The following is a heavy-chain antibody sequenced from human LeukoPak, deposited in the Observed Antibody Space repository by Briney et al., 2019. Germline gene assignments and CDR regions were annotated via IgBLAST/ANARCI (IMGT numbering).Heavy chain of an antibody. CDR2: INPNSGGT. CDR3: ALAIRLRRYSGYDGFDP. Sequence: ASVKVSCKASGYTFTGYCMHWVRQAPGQGLEWMGWINPNSGGTNYAQKFQGRVTMTRDTSISTAYMELSRLRSGDTAVYYCALAIRLRRYSGYDGFDPWGQGTLVTVSS. D-gene: IGHD5-12*01. V-gene: IGHV1-2*02. CDR1: GYTFTGYC. J-gene: IGHJ5*02.